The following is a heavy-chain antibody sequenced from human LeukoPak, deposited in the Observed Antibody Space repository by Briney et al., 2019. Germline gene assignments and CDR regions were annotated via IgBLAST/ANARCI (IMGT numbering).Heavy chain of an antibody. CDR1: GYTFTSYG. V-gene: IGHV1-18*01. CDR2: ISAYNGNT. J-gene: IGHJ5*02. CDR3: AWDSSGHYSNWFDP. D-gene: IGHD3-22*01. Sequence: ASVKVSCKASGYTFTSYGISWVRQAPGQGLEWMGWISAYNGNTNYAQKLQGRVTMTTDTSTSTAYMELRSLRSDDTAVYYCAWDSSGHYSNWFDPWGQGTLVTVSS.